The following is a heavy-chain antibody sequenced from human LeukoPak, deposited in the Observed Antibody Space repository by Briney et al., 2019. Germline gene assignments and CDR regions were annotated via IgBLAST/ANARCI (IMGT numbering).Heavy chain of an antibody. CDR1: GYTFNSYD. Sequence: ASVKVSCKASGYTFNSYDINWVRQAPGQGLEWMGWMNPNSGNTGYAEKFQGRVTMTRDTSMTTGYMEVSSLRSEDTAVYYCTRVSGRLGGPFDIWGQGTLVTVSS. CDR3: TRVSGRLGGPFDI. V-gene: IGHV1-8*01. J-gene: IGHJ3*02. CDR2: MNPNSGNT. D-gene: IGHD3-16*01.